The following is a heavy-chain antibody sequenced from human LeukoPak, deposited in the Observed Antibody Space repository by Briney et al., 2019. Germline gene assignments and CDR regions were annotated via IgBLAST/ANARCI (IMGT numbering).Heavy chain of an antibody. V-gene: IGHV1-69*04. Sequence: SVKVSCKASGGTFSSYAISWVRQAPGQGLEWMGRIIPILGIANYAQKFQGRVTITADKSTSTAYMELSSLRSEDTAVYYCARVSWFGESDSDYWGQGTLVTVSS. CDR3: ARVSWFGESDSDY. CDR2: IIPILGIA. J-gene: IGHJ4*02. D-gene: IGHD3-10*01. CDR1: GGTFSSYA.